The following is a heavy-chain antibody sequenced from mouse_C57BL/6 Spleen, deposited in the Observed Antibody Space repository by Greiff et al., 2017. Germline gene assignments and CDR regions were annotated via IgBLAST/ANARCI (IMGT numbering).Heavy chain of an antibody. CDR1: GYTFTDYE. V-gene: IGHV1-15*01. J-gene: IGHJ3*01. CDR3: TRVGGTWFAY. CDR2: IDPENGGT. Sequence: QVQLKQSGAELVRPGASVTLSCKASGYTFTDYEMHWVKQTPVHGLEWIGAIDPENGGTAYNQKFKGQAILTADKPSSTAYMELRSLTSEDSAVYYGTRVGGTWFAYWGQGTLVTVSA. D-gene: IGHD1-1*02.